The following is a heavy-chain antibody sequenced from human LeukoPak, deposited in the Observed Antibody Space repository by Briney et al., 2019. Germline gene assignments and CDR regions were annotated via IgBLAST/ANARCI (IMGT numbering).Heavy chain of an antibody. J-gene: IGHJ4*02. CDR1: GGSINSYY. Sequence: PSETLSLTCTVSGGSINSYYWSWIRQPPGKGLECIGHIYYTGSTYYKPSLVSRVTLSVDTAKNQISLKLSSVTAADTAVYYCARYEEFSTGYSASSPRHYFDHWGQGTLVTVSS. V-gene: IGHV4-59*01. D-gene: IGHD3/OR15-3a*01. CDR3: ARYEEFSTGYSASSPRHYFDH. CDR2: IYYTGST.